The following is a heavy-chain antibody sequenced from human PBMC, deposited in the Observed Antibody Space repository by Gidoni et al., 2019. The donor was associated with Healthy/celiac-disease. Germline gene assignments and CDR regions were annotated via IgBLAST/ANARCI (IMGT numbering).Heavy chain of an antibody. D-gene: IGHD5-18*01. J-gene: IGHJ4*02. CDR1: GFTFSSYG. CDR2: IWYDGNKK. CDR3: ARGDYSYGPFDY. V-gene: IGHV3-33*01. Sequence: QVQLVESGGGVVQPGRSLRLSCAASGFTFSSYGMHWVRQAPGKGLEWVAVIWYDGNKKYYADSVKGRFTISRDNSKNTLYLQMNSLRAEDTAVYYCARGDYSYGPFDYWGQGTLVTVSS.